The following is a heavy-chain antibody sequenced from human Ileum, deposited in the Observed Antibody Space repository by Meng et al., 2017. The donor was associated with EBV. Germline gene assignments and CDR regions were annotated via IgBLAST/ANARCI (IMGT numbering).Heavy chain of an antibody. J-gene: IGHJ4*02. Sequence: LKEFGPPLVKPTQTLTLTCSFPGFSLTSSGVGVGWIRQPPGKALEWLALIYWNDDKRYSPSLKSRLTVTRDTSKNQVVLTLTNVDPVDTATYYCARRPGSPSSRFDYWGQGTLVTVSS. CDR2: IYWNDDK. D-gene: IGHD6-6*01. CDR1: GFSLTSSGVG. CDR3: ARRPGSPSSRFDY. V-gene: IGHV2-5*01.